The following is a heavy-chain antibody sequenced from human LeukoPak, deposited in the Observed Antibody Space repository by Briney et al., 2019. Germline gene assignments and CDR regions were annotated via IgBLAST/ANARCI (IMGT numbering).Heavy chain of an antibody. V-gene: IGHV3-23*01. Sequence: GGSLRLSCAASGFTFSSQAVSWVRQAPGKGLEWVSGISGSGGSTYYADSVKGRFTISRDNSKNTLYLQMNSLRAGDTAVYYCAKVRGAAARLYYFDYWGQGTLVTVSS. J-gene: IGHJ4*02. D-gene: IGHD6-25*01. CDR2: ISGSGGST. CDR1: GFTFSSQA. CDR3: AKVRGAAARLYYFDY.